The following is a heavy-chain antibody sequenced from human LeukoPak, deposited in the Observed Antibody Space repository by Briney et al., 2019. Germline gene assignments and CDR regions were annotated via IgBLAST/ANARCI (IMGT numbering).Heavy chain of an antibody. J-gene: IGHJ1*01. CDR1: GFTFSSYA. Sequence: GGCLRLSCAAPGFTFSSYAMSWVRQAPGEGLEWVSAILGSGGSTYYADSGKGRFTISRDNYKNTLYLQMNRLRAEDTGVYYCAKSVGYCSGGSCRAEYFQHWSQGTLVTVS. CDR3: AKSVGYCSGGSCRAEYFQH. CDR2: ILGSGGST. D-gene: IGHD2-15*01. V-gene: IGHV3-23*01.